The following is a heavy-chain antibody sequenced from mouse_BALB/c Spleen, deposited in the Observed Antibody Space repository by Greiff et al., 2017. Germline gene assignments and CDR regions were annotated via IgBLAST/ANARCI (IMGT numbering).Heavy chain of an antibody. CDR1: GFTFSSYT. CDR2: ISNGGGST. CDR3: ARQGGRGISWFAY. V-gene: IGHV5-12-2*01. J-gene: IGHJ3*01. Sequence: EVQGVESGGGLVQPGGSLKLSCAASGFTFSSYTMSWVRQTPEKRLEWVAYISNGGGSTYYPATVKGRFTISRDNAKNTLYLQMSSLKSEDTAMYYCARQGGRGISWFAYWGQGTLVTVSA. D-gene: IGHD3-3*01.